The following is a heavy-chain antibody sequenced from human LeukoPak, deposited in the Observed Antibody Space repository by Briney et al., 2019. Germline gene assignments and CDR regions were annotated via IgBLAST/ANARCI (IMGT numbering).Heavy chain of an antibody. D-gene: IGHD2-15*01. V-gene: IGHV3-21*01. J-gene: IGHJ6*02. CDR1: GFTFSSYS. CDR3: ARAQYCSGGSCYLGSGMDV. Sequence: GGSLRLSCVASGFTFSSYSMSWVRQAPGKGLEWVSSISSSSSYIYYADSVKGRFTISRDNAKNSLYLQMNSLRAEDTAVYYCARAQYCSGGSCYLGSGMDVWGQGTTVTVSS. CDR2: ISSSSSYI.